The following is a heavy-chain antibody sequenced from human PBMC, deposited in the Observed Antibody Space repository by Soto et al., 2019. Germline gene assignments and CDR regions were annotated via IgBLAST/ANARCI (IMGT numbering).Heavy chain of an antibody. V-gene: IGHV4-39*01. CDR1: GGSISCYY. CDR2: IYYSGST. CDR3: ARRPIRDPFDY. J-gene: IGHJ4*02. Sequence: SETLSLTCTVSGGSISCYYWGWIRQPPGKGLEWIGSIYYSGSTYYNPSLKSRVTISVDTSKNQFSLKLSSVTAADTAVYYCARRPIRDPFDYWGQGTLVTVS. D-gene: IGHD3-3*02.